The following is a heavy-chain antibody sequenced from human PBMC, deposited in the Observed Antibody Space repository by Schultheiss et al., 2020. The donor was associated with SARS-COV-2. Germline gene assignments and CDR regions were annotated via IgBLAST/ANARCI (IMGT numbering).Heavy chain of an antibody. CDR1: GFTFSSYA. Sequence: GRSLRLSCAASGFTFSSYAMSWVRQAPGKGLEWVAVISYDGSNKYYADSVKGRFTISRDNSKNTLYLQMNSLRAEDTAVYYCAREREAARNWFDPWGQGTLVTVSS. CDR2: ISYDGSNK. CDR3: AREREAARNWFDP. D-gene: IGHD6-6*01. V-gene: IGHV3-30*03. J-gene: IGHJ5*02.